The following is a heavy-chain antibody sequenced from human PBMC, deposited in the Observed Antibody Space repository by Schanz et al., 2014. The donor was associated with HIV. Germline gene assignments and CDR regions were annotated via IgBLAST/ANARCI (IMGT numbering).Heavy chain of an antibody. CDR3: ARTSRIVIPDRDPRLSYLYGMDV. V-gene: IGHV3-33*01. CDR1: GFSFSSHG. CDR2: IWYDGSKT. D-gene: IGHD1-26*01. Sequence: QVQLVESGGGVVQPGRSLRLSCAASGFSFSSHGMHWVRQPPGKGLEWVSYIWYDGSKTYYVDSVKGRFTISRDNSKNTVYLQMNSLRVEDTAVYYCARTSRIVIPDRDPRLSYLYGMDVWGQGTTVTVSS. J-gene: IGHJ6*02.